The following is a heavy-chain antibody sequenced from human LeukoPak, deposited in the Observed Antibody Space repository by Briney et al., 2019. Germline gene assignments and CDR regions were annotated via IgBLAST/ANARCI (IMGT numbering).Heavy chain of an antibody. CDR1: GFPLSSYS. Sequence: GGSLRLSCAASGFPLSSYSIKRVRPAPGKGLERVSSISSSSSYIYYADSVKGRFTISRDNAKNSLYPQMNSLRAEDTAVYYCAREAAAGTVDYWGQGTLVTVSS. CDR3: AREAAAGTVDY. D-gene: IGHD6-13*01. V-gene: IGHV3-21*01. J-gene: IGHJ4*02. CDR2: ISSSSSYI.